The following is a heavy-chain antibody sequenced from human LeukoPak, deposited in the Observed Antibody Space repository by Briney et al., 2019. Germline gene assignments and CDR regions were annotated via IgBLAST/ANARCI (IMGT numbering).Heavy chain of an antibody. V-gene: IGHV3-23*01. Sequence: GGSLRLSCAASGFTFSSYAMSWVRQAPGKGLEWVSAISGSGGSTYYADSVKGRFTISRDNSKNTLYLQMNSLRAEDTAVYYCAKAPYGDYTRGYFDYWGRGTLVTVSS. D-gene: IGHD4-17*01. CDR2: ISGSGGST. J-gene: IGHJ4*02. CDR3: AKAPYGDYTRGYFDY. CDR1: GFTFSSYA.